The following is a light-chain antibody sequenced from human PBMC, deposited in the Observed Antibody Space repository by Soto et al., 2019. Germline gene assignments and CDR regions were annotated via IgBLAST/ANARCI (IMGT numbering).Light chain of an antibody. J-gene: IGKJ4*01. Sequence: EIVLTQSPGTLSLSPGERAALSCRASQRVSSSYLAWYQQKPGQAPRLLIYGASSRATCIPDRFSGSGSGTAFTLTISRLEHEDFEVYYCQQYGSSPLTFGGGTTVEIK. CDR3: QQYGSSPLT. CDR1: QRVSSSY. CDR2: GAS. V-gene: IGKV3-20*01.